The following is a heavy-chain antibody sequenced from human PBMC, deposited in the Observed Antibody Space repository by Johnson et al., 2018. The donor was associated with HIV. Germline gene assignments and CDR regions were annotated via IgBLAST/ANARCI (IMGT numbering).Heavy chain of an antibody. V-gene: IGHV3-30-3*01. D-gene: IGHD3-22*01. CDR2: ISYDGSNK. J-gene: IGHJ3*02. CDR3: ARGLTMIVVVDAFDI. CDR1: GFTFSSYA. Sequence: QVQVVESGGGVVQPGRSLRLSCAASGFTFSSYAMHWVRQAPGKGLEWVTLISYDGSNKYYADSVKGRFTISRDNSKNTPYLQMNSLRDEDTSVYYCARGLTMIVVVDAFDIWGQGTMVTVSS.